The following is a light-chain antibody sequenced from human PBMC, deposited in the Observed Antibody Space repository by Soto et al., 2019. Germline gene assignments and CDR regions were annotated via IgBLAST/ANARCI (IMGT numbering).Light chain of an antibody. J-gene: IGKJ1*01. V-gene: IGKV1-5*01. CDR2: DAS. Sequence: DIQMTQSPSTLSASVGDRATITCRASQSMNDCLAWFQQKPGKAPKVLIYDASSLQSGVPSRFSGSGSGTEFTLTIDGLQPDDVATYYCLRYNAFSQAFGQGTKVEI. CDR1: QSMNDC. CDR3: LRYNAFSQA.